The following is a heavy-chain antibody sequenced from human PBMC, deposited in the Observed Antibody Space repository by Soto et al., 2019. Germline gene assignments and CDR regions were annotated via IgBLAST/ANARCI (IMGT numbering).Heavy chain of an antibody. CDR1: GYTFTGYY. V-gene: IGHV1-2*04. CDR2: INPNSGGT. CDR3: ASSRIVGATRSGIDAFDI. J-gene: IGHJ3*02. D-gene: IGHD1-26*01. Sequence: GASVKVSCKASGYTFTGYYMHWVRQAPGQGLEWMGWINPNSGGTNYAQKFQGWVTMTRDTSISTAYMELSRLRSDDTAVYYCASSRIVGATRSGIDAFDIWGQGTMVTVSS.